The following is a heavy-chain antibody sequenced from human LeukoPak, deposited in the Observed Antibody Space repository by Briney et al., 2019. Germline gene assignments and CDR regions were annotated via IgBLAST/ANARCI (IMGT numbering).Heavy chain of an antibody. D-gene: IGHD3-3*01. Sequence: ASVKVSCKASGYTFTSYYMHWVRQAPGQGLEWMGIINPSGGSTSYARKFQGRVTMTRDMSTSTVYMELSSLRSEDTAVYYCARGGITIFGVVKDYFDYWGQGTLVTVSS. V-gene: IGHV1-46*01. J-gene: IGHJ4*02. CDR1: GYTFTSYY. CDR2: INPSGGST. CDR3: ARGGITIFGVVKDYFDY.